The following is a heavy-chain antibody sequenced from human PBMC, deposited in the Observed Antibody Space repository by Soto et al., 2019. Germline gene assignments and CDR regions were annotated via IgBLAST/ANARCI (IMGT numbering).Heavy chain of an antibody. J-gene: IGHJ4*02. CDR2: IYPNGRT. V-gene: IGHV4-59*01. Sequence: PSETLSLTCAVSSASLDSDNWSWIRQPPGKGLEWIGYIYPNGRTNYNPSLRGRVAISIDKSKNQFSLRLDSVFAADAAVYFCTRMRGLGNISPFFAHRGQGSLVTVSS. D-gene: IGHD3-16*01. CDR3: TRMRGLGNISPFFAH. CDR1: SASLDSDN.